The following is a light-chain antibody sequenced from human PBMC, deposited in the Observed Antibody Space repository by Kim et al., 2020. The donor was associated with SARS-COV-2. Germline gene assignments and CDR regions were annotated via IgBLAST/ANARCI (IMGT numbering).Light chain of an antibody. CDR3: QVWDSSSDPVV. CDR2: YDS. J-gene: IGLJ2*01. CDR1: SIGSKS. Sequence: SYELTQPPSVSVAPGKTARTTCGGNSIGSKSVHWYQQKPGQAPVLVIYYDSDRPSGIPERFSGSNSGNTATLTISRVEAGDEADYYCQVWDSSSDPVVFGGGTKLTVL. V-gene: IGLV3-21*04.